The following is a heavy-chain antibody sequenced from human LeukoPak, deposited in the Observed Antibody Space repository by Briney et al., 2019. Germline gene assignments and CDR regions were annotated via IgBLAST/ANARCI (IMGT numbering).Heavy chain of an antibody. J-gene: IGHJ4*02. D-gene: IGHD3-22*01. V-gene: IGHV3-66*01. CDR1: GFTVSSNY. Sequence: PGGSLRLSCAVSGFTVSSNYMTWVRQAPGKGLQWVSIIYLGGSTFYADSVKGRFTISIDHSKNTLDLRMDSLRAEDTAVYYCARVTAYDSSGYYGGDYFDYWGQGTLVTVSS. CDR2: IYLGGST. CDR3: ARVTAYDSSGYYGGDYFDY.